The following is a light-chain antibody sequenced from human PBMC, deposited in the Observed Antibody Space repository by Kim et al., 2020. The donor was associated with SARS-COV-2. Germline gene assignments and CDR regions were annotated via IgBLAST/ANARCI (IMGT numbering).Light chain of an antibody. CDR3: QHAGRSQWA. Sequence: QMTQSPSSVSASVGDRVTITCRASQDISRWVAWYQQKPGKAPKLLIYAASGLQGGVPRRFSGSGSGTDFTLTISSVQPEDFAIYYCQHAGRSQWAFGPGTKVDIK. CDR1: QDISRW. J-gene: IGKJ1*01. V-gene: IGKV1-12*01. CDR2: AAS.